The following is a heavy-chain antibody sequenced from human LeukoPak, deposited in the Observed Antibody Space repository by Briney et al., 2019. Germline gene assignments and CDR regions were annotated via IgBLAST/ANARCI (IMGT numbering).Heavy chain of an antibody. Sequence: ASVKVSCKASGYTFTGYYIHWVRQAPGQGLEWMGRINPNSGGTNYAQKFQGRVTMNRDTSIITAYMEVSRLRSDDTAVYYCARSWGSSGWYDLDYWGQGTLVTVSS. CDR2: INPNSGGT. J-gene: IGHJ4*02. D-gene: IGHD6-19*01. CDR1: GYTFTGYY. CDR3: ARSWGSSGWYDLDY. V-gene: IGHV1-2*06.